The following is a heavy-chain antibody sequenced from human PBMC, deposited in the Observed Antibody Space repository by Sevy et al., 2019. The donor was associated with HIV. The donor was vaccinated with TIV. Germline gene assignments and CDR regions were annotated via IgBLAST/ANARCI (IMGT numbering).Heavy chain of an antibody. V-gene: IGHV3-7*01. D-gene: IGHD3-22*01. Sequence: GGSLRLSCEASGFTFSSYEMSWVRQAPGKGLEWVANIKQDGSEEYYVDSVKGRFTISRDNAKNTVDLQMNNLRAEDTAVYYCARSLTYSYDSSGRFDYWGQGTLVTVSS. CDR3: ARSLTYSYDSSGRFDY. J-gene: IGHJ4*02. CDR1: GFTFSSYE. CDR2: IKQDGSEE.